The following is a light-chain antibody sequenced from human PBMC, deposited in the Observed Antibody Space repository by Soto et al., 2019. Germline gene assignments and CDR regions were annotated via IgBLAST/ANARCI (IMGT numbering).Light chain of an antibody. CDR3: QHYHNSLWT. Sequence: EIVLTQSPGTLSLSPGKRVTLSCRASQSVSSTYLAWYQQKPGQAPRLLIYDASSRATGIPDRFSGSGSGTHFTLTISRLEPEDFAVYYCQHYHNSLWTFGQGTQVEI. J-gene: IGKJ1*01. CDR2: DAS. CDR1: QSVSSTY. V-gene: IGKV3-20*01.